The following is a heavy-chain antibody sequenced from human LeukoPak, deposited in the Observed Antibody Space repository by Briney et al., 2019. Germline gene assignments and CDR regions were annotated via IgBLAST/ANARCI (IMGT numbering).Heavy chain of an antibody. V-gene: IGHV3-23*01. Sequence: GGSLRLSCAASGFSFSSNGMSWVRQAPGKGLEWVSGISGGAVSTNYAGSVKGRFTISRDNSKNTLYLQMNSLRAEDTAVYYCAKSGRYCSGGSCYQEASLDYWGQGTLVTVSS. CDR2: ISGGAVST. CDR1: GFSFSSNG. D-gene: IGHD2-15*01. CDR3: AKSGRYCSGGSCYQEASLDY. J-gene: IGHJ4*02.